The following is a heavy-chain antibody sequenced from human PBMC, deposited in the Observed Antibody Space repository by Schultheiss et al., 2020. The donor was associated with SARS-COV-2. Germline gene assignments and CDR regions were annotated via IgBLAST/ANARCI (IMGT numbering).Heavy chain of an antibody. Sequence: GESLKISCAASGFTFSSYGMHWVRQAPGKGLEWVAVISYDGSNKYYADSVKGRFTISRDNSKNTLYLQMNSLRAEDTAVYYCARGSDPIAAAGTYYFQHWGQGTLVTVSS. D-gene: IGHD6-13*01. V-gene: IGHV3-30*03. CDR3: ARGSDPIAAAGTYYFQH. J-gene: IGHJ1*01. CDR1: GFTFSSYG. CDR2: ISYDGSNK.